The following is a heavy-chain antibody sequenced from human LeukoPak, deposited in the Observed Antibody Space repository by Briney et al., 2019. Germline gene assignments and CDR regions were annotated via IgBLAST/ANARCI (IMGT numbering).Heavy chain of an antibody. CDR1: VGSISSYY. CDR2: IYISGST. Sequence: SETLSLTCTVSVGSISSYYWSWIRQPAGKGLEWIGRIYISGSTNYNPSLKSRVTMSVDTSKNQFSLKLSSVTAADTAVYYCARDRGTWNDDGFDYWGQGTLVTVSS. D-gene: IGHD1-1*01. CDR3: ARDRGTWNDDGFDY. V-gene: IGHV4-4*07. J-gene: IGHJ4*02.